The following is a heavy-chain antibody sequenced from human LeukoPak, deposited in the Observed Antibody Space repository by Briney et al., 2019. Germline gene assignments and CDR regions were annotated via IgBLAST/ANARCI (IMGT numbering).Heavy chain of an antibody. Sequence: GGSLRLSCAASGVTFRNYAMSWVRLAPGKGLEWVSAISDGGTSTFYADSVKGRFTISRDNSYNTLYLQMNTLRAEDTAIYYCAKDRGKAAAGWLDPWGQGTLVTVSS. CDR3: AKDRGKAAAGWLDP. CDR2: ISDGGTST. D-gene: IGHD6-13*01. V-gene: IGHV3-23*01. J-gene: IGHJ5*02. CDR1: GVTFRNYA.